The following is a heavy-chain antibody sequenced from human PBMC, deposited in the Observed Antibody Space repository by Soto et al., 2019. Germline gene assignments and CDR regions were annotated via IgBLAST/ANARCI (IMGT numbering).Heavy chain of an antibody. CDR2: ISYRGST. V-gene: IGHV4-59*01. Sequence: QVQLQESGPGLVKPSETLSLTCTVSGGSISSYYWSWIRQPPGKGLEWIGYISYRGSTNYNPSLKSRVPISVDTSTHQLALKLGSVTAADTAVYYCAREYDSSWLKYYLDYVGQGTLVTVSS. J-gene: IGHJ4*02. D-gene: IGHD6-13*01. CDR1: GGSISSYY. CDR3: AREYDSSWLKYYLDY.